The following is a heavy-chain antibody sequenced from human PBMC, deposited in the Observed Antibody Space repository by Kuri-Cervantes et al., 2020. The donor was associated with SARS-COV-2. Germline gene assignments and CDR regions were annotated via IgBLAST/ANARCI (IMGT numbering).Heavy chain of an antibody. D-gene: IGHD6-19*01. CDR2: INPDGSYT. CDR1: GFTFSGHW. J-gene: IGHJ4*02. V-gene: IGHV3-74*01. Sequence: ETLSLTCAASGFTFSGHWIHWVRQAPGKGLVWVSRINPDGSYTNNADSVKGRFTLSRDNAKNMLFLQMNSLRVEDTAVYYCAREGAAAGDFDYWGQGTRVTVSS. CDR3: AREGAAAGDFDY.